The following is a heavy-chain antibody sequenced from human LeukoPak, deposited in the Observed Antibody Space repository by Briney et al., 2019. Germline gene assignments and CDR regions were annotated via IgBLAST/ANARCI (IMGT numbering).Heavy chain of an antibody. CDR1: GFSFNSYA. V-gene: IGHV3-23*01. Sequence: GGSLRLSCAASGFSFNSYAMSWVRQAPGKGLEWVSGISSSAHMTYYADSVKGRFTISRDNSKRMLFLQMNSLGTEDTAIYYCAKNPFVFESASYLIDYWGQGTLVTVSS. J-gene: IGHJ4*02. CDR3: AKNPFVFESASYLIDY. CDR2: ISSSAHMT. D-gene: IGHD1-26*01.